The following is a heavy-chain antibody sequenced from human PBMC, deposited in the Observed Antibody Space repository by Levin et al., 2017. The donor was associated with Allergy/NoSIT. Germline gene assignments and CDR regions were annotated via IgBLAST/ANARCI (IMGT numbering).Heavy chain of an antibody. CDR3: ARDQMVGGTDGY. CDR1: GFTFSNYG. V-gene: IGHV3-33*01. J-gene: IGHJ4*02. Sequence: PGGSLRLSCAASGFTFSNYGMHWVRQAPGKGLEWLAVIWYDGSNEYYADSVKGRFTIFRDNSKNTLYLQMNNVRSADTAVYFCARDQMVGGTDGYWGRGTLVTVSS. D-gene: IGHD1-26*01. CDR2: IWYDGSNE.